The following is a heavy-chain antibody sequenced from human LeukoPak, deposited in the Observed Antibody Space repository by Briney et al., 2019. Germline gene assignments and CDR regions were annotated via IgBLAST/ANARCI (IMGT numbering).Heavy chain of an antibody. Sequence: PLASVKVSCKASGYTFTNYYIHWMRQAPGQGLEWVGITNLNAVTTRYAQKFQGRITVTRDTSTSTVYMELSSLRSEDTAVYFCAREGAAEAKNFDYWGQGTLVIVSS. V-gene: IGHV1-46*01. CDR3: AREGAAEAKNFDY. CDR2: TNLNAVTT. D-gene: IGHD6-25*01. J-gene: IGHJ4*02. CDR1: GYTFTNYY.